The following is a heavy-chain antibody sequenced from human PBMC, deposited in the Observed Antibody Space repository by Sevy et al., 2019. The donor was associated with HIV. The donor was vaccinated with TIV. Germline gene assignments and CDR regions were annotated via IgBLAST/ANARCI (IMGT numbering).Heavy chain of an antibody. V-gene: IGHV3-53*01. Sequence: GRSLRLSCAASGFSISNNYTAWVRQAPGKGLEWVSVMYSGGSPYYADSVKGRFALSRDMSKNTVYLQMNSLRAEDTAVYYCARGYCGGGSCTAFDPWGQGTLVTVSS. D-gene: IGHD2-15*01. CDR2: MYSGGSP. CDR3: ARGYCGGGSCTAFDP. J-gene: IGHJ5*02. CDR1: GFSISNNY.